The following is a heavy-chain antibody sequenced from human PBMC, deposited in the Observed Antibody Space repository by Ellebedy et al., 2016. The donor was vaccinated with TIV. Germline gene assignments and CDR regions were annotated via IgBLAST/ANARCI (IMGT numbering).Heavy chain of an antibody. J-gene: IGHJ3*02. CDR3: ATDGSYGDFRSPAHAFER. CDR2: IRQDGSDM. D-gene: IGHD4-17*01. Sequence: GESLKISCAASGFSFRSYWMSWVRQAPGKGLEWVANIRQDGSDMYYVDSVKGRFTISRDNDKNSLYLLMNNLSAEDSAVYYCATDGSYGDFRSPAHAFERWGQGTMVSVSS. V-gene: IGHV3-7*01. CDR1: GFSFRSYW.